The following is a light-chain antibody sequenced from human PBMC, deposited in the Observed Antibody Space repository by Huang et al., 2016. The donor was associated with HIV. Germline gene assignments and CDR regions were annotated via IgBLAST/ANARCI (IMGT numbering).Light chain of an antibody. Sequence: VMMSQSPATLAASPGERVTLSGGASQSVNTNLAWYQQKPGQPPRLLSYAASTRATGVPARFAGSGSGTEFTLTIDSLQSDDFAVYYCQQYNKWPPEYTFGQGTRLEIK. V-gene: IGKV3-15*01. J-gene: IGKJ2*01. CDR2: AAS. CDR3: QQYNKWPPEYT. CDR1: QSVNTN.